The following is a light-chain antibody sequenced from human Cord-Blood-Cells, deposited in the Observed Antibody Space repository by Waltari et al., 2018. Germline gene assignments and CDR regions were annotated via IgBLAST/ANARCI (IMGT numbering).Light chain of an antibody. V-gene: IGKV1-33*01. CDR1: QDISNY. CDR3: QQYDNLPPG. Sequence: DIQMTQSPSSLSASVGDRVTITCQASQDISNYLNWYQQKPGKAPKLLIYDASNLETGVPSRFSGSGSGTDFTFTISSLQPEDIATYYCQQYDNLPPGFGQGTKVKIK. CDR2: DAS. J-gene: IGKJ1*01.